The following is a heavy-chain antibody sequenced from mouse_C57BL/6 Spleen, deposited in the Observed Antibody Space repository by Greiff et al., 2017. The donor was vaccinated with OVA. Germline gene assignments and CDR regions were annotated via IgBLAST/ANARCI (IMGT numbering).Heavy chain of an antibody. J-gene: IGHJ2*01. V-gene: IGHV1-54*01. CDR3: ARGGGHYYGSSYDY. D-gene: IGHD1-1*01. CDR2: INPGSGGT. CDR1: GYAFTNYL. Sequence: QVQLQQSGAELVRPGTSVKVSCKASGYAFTNYLIEWVKQRPGPGLEWIGVINPGSGGTNYNEKFKGKATLTADKSSSTAYMQLSSLTSEDSAVYFCARGGGHYYGSSYDYWGQGTTLTVSS.